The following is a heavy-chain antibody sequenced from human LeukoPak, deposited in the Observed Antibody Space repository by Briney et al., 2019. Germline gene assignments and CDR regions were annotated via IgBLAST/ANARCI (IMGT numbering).Heavy chain of an antibody. CDR1: GYTFTGYY. J-gene: IGHJ4*02. Sequence: VASVKVSCKASGYTFTGYYMHWVRQAPGQGLEWMGWINPNSGGTNYAQKFQGRVTMTRDTSISTAYMELSRLRSDDTAVYYCAREYYYDSSGYSVGRIIDYWGQGTLVTVSS. D-gene: IGHD3-22*01. V-gene: IGHV1-2*02. CDR2: INPNSGGT. CDR3: AREYYYDSSGYSVGRIIDY.